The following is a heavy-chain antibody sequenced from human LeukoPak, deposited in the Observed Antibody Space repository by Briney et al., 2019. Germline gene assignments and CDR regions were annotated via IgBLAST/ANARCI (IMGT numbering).Heavy chain of an antibody. V-gene: IGHV1-2*02. D-gene: IGHD2-8*01. Sequence: GASVKVSCKASGYTFTGYYMHLVRQAPGQGLEWMGWINPNSGGTNYAQKFQGRVTMTRDTSISTAYMELSRLRSDDTAVYYCARDTRVYANNMDVWGKGTTVTVSS. CDR1: GYTFTGYY. CDR3: ARDTRVYANNMDV. J-gene: IGHJ6*03. CDR2: INPNSGGT.